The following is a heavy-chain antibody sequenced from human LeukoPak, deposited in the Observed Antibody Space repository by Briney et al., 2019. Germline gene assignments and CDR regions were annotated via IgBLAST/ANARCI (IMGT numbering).Heavy chain of an antibody. Sequence: GGSLRLSCAASGFTFSSYAMSWVRQAPGKGLEWVSGITGSGDTTHHADPAGGRFTISRDNSKNTLYLQMNSLRVEDTALYYCARAYGSSGYYQLPIDYWGQGTLVTVSS. D-gene: IGHD3-22*01. CDR3: ARAYGSSGYYQLPIDY. V-gene: IGHV3-23*01. CDR2: ITGSGDTT. CDR1: GFTFSSYA. J-gene: IGHJ4*02.